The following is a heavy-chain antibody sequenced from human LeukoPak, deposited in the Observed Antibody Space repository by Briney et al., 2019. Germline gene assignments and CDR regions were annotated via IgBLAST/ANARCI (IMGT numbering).Heavy chain of an antibody. J-gene: IGHJ4*02. CDR3: ARDYDFWTSSRGHPYY. Sequence: ASVKVSCKASGYTFTSYYMHWVRQAPGQGLEWMGWINTYNDNTNYAQRLQGRVTMTTDTSTTTAYMELRSLRSDDTAVYYCARDYDFWTSSRGHPYYWGQGTLVTVSS. V-gene: IGHV1-18*04. CDR2: INTYNDNT. CDR1: GYTFTSYY. D-gene: IGHD3/OR15-3a*01.